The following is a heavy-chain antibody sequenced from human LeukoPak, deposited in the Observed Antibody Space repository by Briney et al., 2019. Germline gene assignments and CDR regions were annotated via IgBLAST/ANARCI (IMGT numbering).Heavy chain of an antibody. CDR3: ARDCIGCHGFDY. V-gene: IGHV1-18*04. Sequence: ASVKVSCKASGYSFTSYYIHWVRQAPGQGLEWMGWVSAYADDTNYVQKFQGRVTMTTDTSTSTAYMELRSLRSDDTAVYYCARDCIGCHGFDYWGQGTLVTVSS. J-gene: IGHJ4*02. CDR2: VSAYADDT. D-gene: IGHD2-15*01. CDR1: GYSFTSYY.